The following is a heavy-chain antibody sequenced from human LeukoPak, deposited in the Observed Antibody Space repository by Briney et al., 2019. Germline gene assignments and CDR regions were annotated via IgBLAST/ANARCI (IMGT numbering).Heavy chain of an antibody. V-gene: IGHV4-34*01. J-gene: IGHJ4*02. CDR1: GGSFSGYY. CDR2: INHSGST. D-gene: IGHD3-22*01. CDR3: ARAAGSYYDSSGYYYYFDY. Sequence: PSEALSLTCAVYGGSFSGYYWSWIRQPPGKGLEWIGEINHSGSTNYNPSLKSRVTISVDTSKNQFSLKLSSVTAADTAVYYCARAAGSYYDSSGYYYYFDYWGQGTLVTVSS.